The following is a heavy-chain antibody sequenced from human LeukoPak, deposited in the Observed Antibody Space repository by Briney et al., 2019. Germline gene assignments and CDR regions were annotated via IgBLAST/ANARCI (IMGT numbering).Heavy chain of an antibody. V-gene: IGHV3-23*01. CDR2: ISGSEYST. J-gene: IGHJ4*02. CDR1: GYTFSRSA. CDR3: AKDRDIVVVPAATDYYFDY. Sequence: GGSLRLSCAASGYTFSRSAMLWVPQAPGEGLEWLSAISGSEYSTYYADSVRGRFTISRDNSENTVYLKMHRLRAEDTARYYCAKDRDIVVVPAATDYYFDYWGQGTLVTVSS. D-gene: IGHD2-2*01.